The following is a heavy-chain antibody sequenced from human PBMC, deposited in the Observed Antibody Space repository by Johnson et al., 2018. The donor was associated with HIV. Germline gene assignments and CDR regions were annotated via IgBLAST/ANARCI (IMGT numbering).Heavy chain of an antibody. CDR3: TTEAYSSSSAAFDI. V-gene: IGHV3-11*01. J-gene: IGHJ3*02. D-gene: IGHD6-6*01. CDR2: ISRSGSTI. Sequence: VQLVESGGGLVKPGGSLRLSCAASGFTFSDDYMSWIRQAPGKGLEWVSYISRSGSTITYADSVKGRFTISRDNTKNSLYLQMNSLKTEDTAVYYCTTEAYSSSSAAFDIWGQGTMVTVSS. CDR1: GFTFSDDY.